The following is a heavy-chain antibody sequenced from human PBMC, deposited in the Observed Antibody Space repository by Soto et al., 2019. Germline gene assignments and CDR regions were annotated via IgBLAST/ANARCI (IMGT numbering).Heavy chain of an antibody. CDR1: GWSFSGYY. V-gene: IGHV4-34*01. J-gene: IGHJ6*03. Sequence: SETLSLTCAVYGWSFSGYYWSWIRQPPGKGLEWIGEINHSGSTNYNPSLKSRVTISVNTSKNQFSLKLSSVTAADTAVYYCASGQYDYYYYYYMDVWGKGTTVTVSS. CDR2: INHSGST. CDR3: ASGQYDYYYYYYMDV.